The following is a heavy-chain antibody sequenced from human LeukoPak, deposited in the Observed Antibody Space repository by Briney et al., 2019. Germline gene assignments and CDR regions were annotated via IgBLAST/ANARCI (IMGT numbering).Heavy chain of an antibody. CDR3: ATTYYYAGEGY. Sequence: PSETLSLTCAVYGGSFSGYYWSWIRQPPGKGLEWIGEINHSGSTNYNPSLKSRVTISVDTSKNQFFLKLSSVTAADTAVYYCATTYYYAGEGYWGQGTLVTVSS. V-gene: IGHV4-34*01. J-gene: IGHJ4*02. D-gene: IGHD3-10*01. CDR2: INHSGST. CDR1: GGSFSGYY.